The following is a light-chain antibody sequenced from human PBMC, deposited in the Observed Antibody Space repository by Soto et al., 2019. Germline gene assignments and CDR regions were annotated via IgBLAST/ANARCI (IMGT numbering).Light chain of an antibody. CDR3: QQYNSYSSFT. Sequence: DIQMTQSLSTLSASVGGRVTITCRASQSISRWLAWYQQKPGKAPKVLIYDASSLESGVPSRFIGSGSGAEFTLTISSLQPDDFATYYCQQYNSYSSFTFGQGTKLEIK. J-gene: IGKJ2*01. V-gene: IGKV1-5*01. CDR2: DAS. CDR1: QSISRW.